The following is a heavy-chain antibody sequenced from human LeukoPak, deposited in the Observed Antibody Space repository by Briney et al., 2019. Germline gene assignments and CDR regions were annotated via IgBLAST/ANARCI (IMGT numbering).Heavy chain of an antibody. Sequence: SETLSLTCTVSGYSIRSGFYWGWIRQPPGKGLEWIGNIYHSGITYYTPSLSSRVTMSVDTSKNQFHLKLSSVTAADTAVYYCARAVGYFDWLPLFDYWGQGTLATVSS. CDR1: GYSIRSGFY. CDR3: ARAVGYFDWLPLFDY. CDR2: IYHSGIT. D-gene: IGHD3-9*01. V-gene: IGHV4-38-2*02. J-gene: IGHJ4*02.